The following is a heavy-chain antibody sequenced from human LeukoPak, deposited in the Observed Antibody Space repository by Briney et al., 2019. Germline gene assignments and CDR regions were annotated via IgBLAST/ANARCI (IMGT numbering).Heavy chain of an antibody. V-gene: IGHV4-59*01. D-gene: IGHD3-22*01. CDR3: ARVGYHDSISYYFDH. CDR1: GGSISSDH. J-gene: IGHJ4*02. CDR2: KYHSGSF. Sequence: SETLSLTCTVSGGSISSDHWSWIRQPPGKGLGYIGYKYHSGSFNYNPSLKSRVTISVDTSKNQLSLNVRSVTAADTAVYYCARVGYHDSISYYFDHWGQGILVTVSS.